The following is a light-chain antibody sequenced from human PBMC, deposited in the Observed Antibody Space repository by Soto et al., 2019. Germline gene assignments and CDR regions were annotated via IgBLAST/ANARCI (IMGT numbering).Light chain of an antibody. Sequence: QSALTQPASVSGSPGQSITISCTGTGSDVGGYNHVSWYQQHPGKAPKLMIYEVSNRPSGVSNRFSGSKSGNTASLTISGLQAEDEADYYCSSYTTSTTWVFGGGTKLTVL. CDR2: EVS. V-gene: IGLV2-14*01. J-gene: IGLJ3*02. CDR1: GSDVGGYNH. CDR3: SSYTTSTTWV.